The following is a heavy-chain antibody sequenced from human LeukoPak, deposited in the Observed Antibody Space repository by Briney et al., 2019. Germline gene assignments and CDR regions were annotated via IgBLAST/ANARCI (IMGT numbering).Heavy chain of an antibody. D-gene: IGHD1-26*01. CDR3: ARDLGPPAPFDY. Sequence: ASVKVSCKASGYTFTGYYMHWVRQAPGQGLEWMGWINPNSGGTNYARKFQGRVTMTRDTSISTAYMELSRLRSDDTAVYYCARDLGPPAPFDYWGQGTLVTVSS. V-gene: IGHV1-2*02. J-gene: IGHJ4*02. CDR1: GYTFTGYY. CDR2: INPNSGGT.